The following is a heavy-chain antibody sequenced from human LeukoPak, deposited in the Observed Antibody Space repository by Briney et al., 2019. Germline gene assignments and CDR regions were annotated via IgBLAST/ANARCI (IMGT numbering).Heavy chain of an antibody. J-gene: IGHJ4*02. D-gene: IGHD3-22*01. CDR2: ISWDGIT. Sequence: GGSLRLSCVASGFTFEDYTMHWVRQAPGKTLEWVSLISWDGITYYTDSVKGRFTISRDNSKNSLYLQMDTLRSEDTAFYYCVKDLSYESSGHVLEYWGQGTLVTVSS. V-gene: IGHV3-43*01. CDR1: GFTFEDYT. CDR3: VKDLSYESSGHVLEY.